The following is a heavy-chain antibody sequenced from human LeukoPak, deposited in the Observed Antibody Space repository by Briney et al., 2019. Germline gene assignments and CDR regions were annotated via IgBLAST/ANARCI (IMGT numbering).Heavy chain of an antibody. CDR1: GGSINSGGYY. Sequence: SETLSLTCTVSGGSINSGGYYWSWIRQHPGKGLEWVGYIYYSGNTYYNPSLKSRITISLDTSKNQSSLRLGSVTAADTAVYYCATRRWLQFDYWGQGTLVTVSS. CDR3: ATRRWLQFDY. J-gene: IGHJ4*02. V-gene: IGHV4-31*03. D-gene: IGHD5-24*01. CDR2: IYYSGNT.